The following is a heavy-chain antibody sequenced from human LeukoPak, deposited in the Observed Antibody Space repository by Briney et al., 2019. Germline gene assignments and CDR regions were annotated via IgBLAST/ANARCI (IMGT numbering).Heavy chain of an antibody. D-gene: IGHD3-22*01. CDR2: IYYSGST. CDR1: GGSISNYY. V-gene: IGHV4-59*12. Sequence: PSETLSLTCTVSGGSISNYYWNWIRQPPGKGLEWIGYIYYSGSTAYNPSLKSRVTISVDTSKNQFSLKLSSVTAADTAVYYCASYDSSGDWFDPWGQGTLVTVSS. J-gene: IGHJ5*02. CDR3: ASYDSSGDWFDP.